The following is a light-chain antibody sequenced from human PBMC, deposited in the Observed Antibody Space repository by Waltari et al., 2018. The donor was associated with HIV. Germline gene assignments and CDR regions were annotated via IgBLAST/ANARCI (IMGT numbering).Light chain of an antibody. CDR1: SVSSNY. Sequence: SVSSNYLAWYQQKPGQAPRLLMYGASSRATGIPDRFSGGGSGTDFTLTISRLEPEDFAVYFCQQYDTSPWTFGQGTKVEIK. CDR3: QQYDTSPWT. J-gene: IGKJ1*01. V-gene: IGKV3-20*01. CDR2: GAS.